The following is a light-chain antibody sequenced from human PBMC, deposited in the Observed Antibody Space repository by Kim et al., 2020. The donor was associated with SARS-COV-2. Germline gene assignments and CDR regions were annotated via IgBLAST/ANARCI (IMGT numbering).Light chain of an antibody. CDR2: GKN. V-gene: IGLV3-19*01. CDR3: NSRDSSGNHWV. Sequence: LGQTVRITCQGDSLRSYYASWYQQKPGQAPVLVSYGKNNRPSGIPDRFSGSSSGNTASLTITGAQAEDEADYFCNSRDSSGNHWVFGGGTQLTVL. CDR1: SLRSYY. J-gene: IGLJ3*02.